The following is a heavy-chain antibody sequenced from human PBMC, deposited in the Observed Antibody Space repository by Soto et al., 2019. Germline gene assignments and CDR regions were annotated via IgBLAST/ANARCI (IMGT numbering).Heavy chain of an antibody. CDR3: ARLYCRGGSCDYYYYYYMDV. V-gene: IGHV4-39*01. CDR1: GGSISSSSYY. CDR2: IYYSGST. J-gene: IGHJ6*03. D-gene: IGHD2-15*01. Sequence: SETLSLTCTVSGGSISSSSYYWGWIRQPPGKGLEWIGSIYYSGSTYYNPSLKSRVTISVDTSKNQFSLKLSSVTAADTAVYYCARLYCRGGSCDYYYYYYMDVWGKGTTVTVSS.